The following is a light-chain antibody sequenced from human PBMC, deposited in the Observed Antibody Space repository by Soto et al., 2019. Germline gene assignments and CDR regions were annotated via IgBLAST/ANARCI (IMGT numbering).Light chain of an antibody. Sequence: DIVLTQSPGTLSLSPGERATLSCRASQSVSSNHLAWYQQKPGQAPRLLIYGGSSRATGIPARFSGSGSGTEFTLTINSLQSEDFAVYYCQQYNNWPMWTFGQGTKVDIK. CDR1: QSVSSN. V-gene: IGKV3D-15*01. CDR3: QQYNNWPMWT. J-gene: IGKJ1*01. CDR2: GGS.